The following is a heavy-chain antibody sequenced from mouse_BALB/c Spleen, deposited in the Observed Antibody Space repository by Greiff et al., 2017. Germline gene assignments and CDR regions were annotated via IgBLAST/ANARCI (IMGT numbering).Heavy chain of an antibody. J-gene: IGHJ2*01. D-gene: IGHD1-1*01. CDR2: ISSGGST. CDR3: ARRRAGGSSLDY. V-gene: IGHV5-6-5*01. Sequence: EVKVVESGGGLVKPGGSLKLSCAASGFTFSSYAMSWVRQTPEKRLEWVASISSGGSTYYPDSVKGRFTISRDNARNILYLQMSSLRSEDTAMYYCARRRAGGSSLDYWGQGTTLTVSS. CDR1: GFTFSSYA.